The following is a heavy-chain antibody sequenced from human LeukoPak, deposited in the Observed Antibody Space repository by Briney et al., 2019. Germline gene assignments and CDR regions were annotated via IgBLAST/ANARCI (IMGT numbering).Heavy chain of an antibody. V-gene: IGHV6-1*01. CDR1: GDSVSSNSAA. J-gene: IGHJ3*02. Sequence: SQTLSLTCAISGDSVSSNSAAWNWIRQSPSRGLEWLGRTYYRSKWYNDYAVSVKSRITNNPDTSKNQFSLQLNSVTPEGTAVYYCARDSELRPGRAFDIWGQGTMVTVSS. CDR2: TYYRSKWYN. D-gene: IGHD1-7*01. CDR3: ARDSELRPGRAFDI.